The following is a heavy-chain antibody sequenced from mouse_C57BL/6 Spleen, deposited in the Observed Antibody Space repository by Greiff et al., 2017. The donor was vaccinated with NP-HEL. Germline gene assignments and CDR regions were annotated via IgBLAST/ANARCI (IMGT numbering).Heavy chain of an antibody. Sequence: QVQLQQPGAELVMPGASVKLSCKASGYTFTSYWMHWVKQRPGQGLEWIGEIDPSDSYTNYNQKFKGKSTLTVDKSSSTAYMQLSSLTSEDSAVYYCALYYYGSSYENYAMDYWGQGTSVTVSS. D-gene: IGHD1-1*01. CDR2: IDPSDSYT. V-gene: IGHV1-69*01. CDR3: ALYYYGSSYENYAMDY. J-gene: IGHJ4*01. CDR1: GYTFTSYW.